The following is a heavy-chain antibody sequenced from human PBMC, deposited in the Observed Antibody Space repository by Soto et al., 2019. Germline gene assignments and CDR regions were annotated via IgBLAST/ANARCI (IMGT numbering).Heavy chain of an antibody. CDR2: IYYSGYT. Sequence: QMQLQESGPGLVKASQTLSLTCTVSGGSISSDDYYWSWIRQPPGKGLEWIGYIYYSGYTFDNPSLTSRVTLSVDTSKNQFSLKLTSVTAADTAVYYCARVGAGAAAGTGYYYGMDVWGQGTTVTVSS. J-gene: IGHJ6*02. CDR1: GGSISSDDYY. CDR3: ARVGAGAAAGTGYYYGMDV. V-gene: IGHV4-30-4*01. D-gene: IGHD6-13*01.